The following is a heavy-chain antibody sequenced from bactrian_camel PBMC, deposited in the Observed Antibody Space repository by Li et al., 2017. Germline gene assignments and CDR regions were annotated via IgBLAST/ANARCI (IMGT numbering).Heavy chain of an antibody. Sequence: QLVESGGGLVQPGGSLRLSRAASGVTFSVYWMYWVRQAPGKGLEWVSGIDSWSGRTTYYADSVKGRFAISRDNPKNTVYLQMNSLKPEDTAVYYCVTDFFVLQATNYWGQGTQVTVS. J-gene: IGHJ4*01. CDR1: GVTFSVYW. V-gene: IGHV3S25*01. D-gene: IGHD3*01. CDR2: IDSWSGRTT. CDR3: VTDFFVLQATNY.